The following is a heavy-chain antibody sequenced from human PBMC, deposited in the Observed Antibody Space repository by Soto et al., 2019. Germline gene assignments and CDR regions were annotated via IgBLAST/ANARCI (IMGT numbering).Heavy chain of an antibody. V-gene: IGHV3-21*01. CDR1: GFNFGAYS. D-gene: IGHD3-9*01. CDR3: ARDWLTGDLREAFDC. Sequence: PGGSLRLSCAGSGFNFGAYSLSWFRQAPGKGLEWVSSTNPSGDDIHYADSVESRFVISRDNAKNSLYLQMTSLRVEGTAVYYCARDWLTGDLREAFDCWGQGTLVTVSS. CDR2: TNPSGDDI. J-gene: IGHJ4*02.